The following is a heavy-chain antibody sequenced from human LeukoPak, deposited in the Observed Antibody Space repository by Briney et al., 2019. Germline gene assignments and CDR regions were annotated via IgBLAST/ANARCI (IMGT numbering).Heavy chain of an antibody. J-gene: IGHJ4*02. D-gene: IGHD2-2*01. Sequence: PSQTLSLTCAVSGGSISSGGFSWSWIRQPPGKGLEWIGYFYHSGSTYYNPSLQSRVTISVDRSKNQFSLRLRSVTAADTAVYYCARGVYCRSISCLYDYWGQGTLVTVSS. CDR3: ARGVYCRSISCLYDY. CDR2: FYHSGST. V-gene: IGHV4-30-2*01. CDR1: GGSISSGGFS.